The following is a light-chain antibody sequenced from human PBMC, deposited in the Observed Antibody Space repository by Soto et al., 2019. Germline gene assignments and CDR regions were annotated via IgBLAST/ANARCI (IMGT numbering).Light chain of an antibody. CDR1: SWHPSYV. V-gene: IGLV4-60*03. CDR3: ETWDTNTV. J-gene: IGLJ3*02. CDR2: LEGGGSY. Sequence: QSVLTQSSSASASLGSSVKLTCTLNSWHPSYVITWHQQQPGKAPRYLMKLEGGGSYNKGSGVPDRFSGSSSGTNRYLTISNVQSEDEADYYCETWDTNTVFGGGTKLTVL.